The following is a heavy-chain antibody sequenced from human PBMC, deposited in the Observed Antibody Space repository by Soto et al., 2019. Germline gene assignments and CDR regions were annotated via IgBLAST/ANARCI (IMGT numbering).Heavy chain of an antibody. J-gene: IGHJ4*02. Sequence: GGSLRLSCVPSGINLRMHDMNWVRQPPGKGLEYVANINGAGYSTSYADAVKGRFTLSVVKSKNQFSLKVTSVTTADTAVYYCARAATSDHFDYWGPGTLVTVSS. V-gene: IGHV3-23*01. CDR2: INGAGYST. D-gene: IGHD2-21*02. CDR3: ARAATSDHFDY. CDR1: GINLRMHD.